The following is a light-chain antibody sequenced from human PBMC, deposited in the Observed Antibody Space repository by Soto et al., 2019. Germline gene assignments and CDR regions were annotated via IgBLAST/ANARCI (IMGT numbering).Light chain of an antibody. CDR3: QQYDSFPYS. V-gene: IGKV1-33*01. J-gene: IGKJ2*03. CDR2: DAS. CDR1: QDITNY. Sequence: IQMTQSPLFLSASIGDRVTITRQASQDITNYLNWYQQKPGKAPKLLIYDASMLERGVPSRFSGGGSGTHFTFTISSLQPEDIATFYCQQYDSFPYSFGQGTKLEIK.